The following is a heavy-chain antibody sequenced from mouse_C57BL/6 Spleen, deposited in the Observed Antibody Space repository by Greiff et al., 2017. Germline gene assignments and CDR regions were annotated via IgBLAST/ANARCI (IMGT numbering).Heavy chain of an antibody. CDR3: ARDTTVVDYAMDY. V-gene: IGHV1-55*01. CDR1: GYTFTSYW. D-gene: IGHD1-1*01. CDR2: IYPGSGST. J-gene: IGHJ4*01. Sequence: QVQLQQPGAELVKPGASVKMSCKASGYTFTSYWITWVKQRPGQGLEWIGDIYPGSGSTNYNEKFKSKATLTVDTSSSTAYMQLSSLTSEDSAVYYCARDTTVVDYAMDYGGQGTSVTVSS.